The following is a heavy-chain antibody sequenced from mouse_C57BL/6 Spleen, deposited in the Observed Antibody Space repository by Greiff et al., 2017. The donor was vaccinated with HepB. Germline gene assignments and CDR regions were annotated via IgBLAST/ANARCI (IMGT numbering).Heavy chain of an antibody. CDR1: GYSITSGYY. D-gene: IGHD2-5*01. J-gene: IGHJ3*01. CDR3: ARERVSNYVY. Sequence: DVKLQESGPGLVKPSQSLSLTCSVTGYSITSGYYWNWIRQFPGNKLEWMGYISYDGSNNYNPSLKNRISITRDTSKNQFFLKLNSVTTEDTATYYCARERVSNYVYWGQGTLVTVSA. CDR2: ISYDGSN. V-gene: IGHV3-6*01.